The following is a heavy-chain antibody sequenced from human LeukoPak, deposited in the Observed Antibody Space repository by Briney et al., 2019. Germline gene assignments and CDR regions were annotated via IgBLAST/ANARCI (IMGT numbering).Heavy chain of an antibody. J-gene: IGHJ6*02. V-gene: IGHV4-39*01. Sequence: SETLSLTCAVYGGSFSGYYWGWIRQPPGKGLEWIGSIYYSGSTYYNPSLKSRVTISVDTSKNQFSLKLSSVTAADTAVYYCAGRNDHTSYYYYGMDVWGQGTTVTVSS. D-gene: IGHD1-1*01. CDR2: IYYSGST. CDR3: AGRNDHTSYYYYGMDV. CDR1: GGSFSGYY.